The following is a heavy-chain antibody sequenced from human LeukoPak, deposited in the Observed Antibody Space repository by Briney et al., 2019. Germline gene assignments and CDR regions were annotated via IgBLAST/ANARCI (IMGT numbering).Heavy chain of an antibody. CDR3: AKDRTATMIGGESWFDP. Sequence: GGSLRLSCAASGFTFDDYAMHWVRQAPGKGLEWVSGISWNSGSIGYADSVKGRFTISRDNAKNSLYLQMNSLRAEDTALYYCAKDRTATMIGGESWFDPWGQGTLVTVSS. D-gene: IGHD3-22*01. J-gene: IGHJ5*02. V-gene: IGHV3-9*01. CDR2: ISWNSGSI. CDR1: GFTFDDYA.